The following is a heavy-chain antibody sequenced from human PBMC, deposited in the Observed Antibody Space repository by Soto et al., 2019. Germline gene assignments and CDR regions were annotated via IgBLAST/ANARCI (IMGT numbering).Heavy chain of an antibody. V-gene: IGHV4-31*03. D-gene: IGHD3-10*01. Sequence: QVQLQESGPGLVKPSQTLSLTCTVSGGSISSGGYYWSWIRQHPGKGLEWIGYIYYSGSTYYNPSLKSRVTISVDTSKNQFSLKLSSVTAADTVVYYCASSSIYGSGSYYSYYYYGMDVWGQGTTVTVSS. CDR3: ASSSIYGSGSYYSYYYYGMDV. CDR2: IYYSGST. J-gene: IGHJ6*02. CDR1: GGSISSGGYY.